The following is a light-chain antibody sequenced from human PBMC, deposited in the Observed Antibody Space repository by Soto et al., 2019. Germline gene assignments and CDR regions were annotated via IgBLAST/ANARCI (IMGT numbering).Light chain of an antibody. CDR2: GAS. Sequence: EIVMTQSPAPLSVSPGERATLSCRASQSVSSNLAWYQKKPGKAPMLLIYGASTRATGIPARFSGSGSGTEFTLTISSLQSEDFAVYYCQQYNNWPITFGQGTRLEIK. J-gene: IGKJ5*01. CDR3: QQYNNWPIT. V-gene: IGKV3-15*01. CDR1: QSVSSN.